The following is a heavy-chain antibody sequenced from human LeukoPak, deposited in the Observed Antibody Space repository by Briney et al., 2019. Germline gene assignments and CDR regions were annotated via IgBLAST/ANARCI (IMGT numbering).Heavy chain of an antibody. J-gene: IGHJ4*02. CDR2: TSPGGGTT. CDR1: GFAFGSEA. D-gene: IGHD3-16*02. Sequence: PGGSLRLSCAVSGFAFGSEAMSWVRQSPARGLEWVASTSPGGGTTYYADSVKGRFTISRDHSNNSVSLQMTNLRVEDTAIYYCARGAYRISWPGIDYWGQGTLVTVSS. CDR3: ARGAYRISWPGIDY. V-gene: IGHV3-23*01.